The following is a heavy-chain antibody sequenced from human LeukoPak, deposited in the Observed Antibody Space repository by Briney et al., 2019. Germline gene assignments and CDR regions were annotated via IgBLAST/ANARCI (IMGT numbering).Heavy chain of an antibody. CDR3: AKKGYYDGSGYYMYYFDH. CDR1: GFTFSSYA. J-gene: IGHJ4*02. V-gene: IGHV3-23*01. D-gene: IGHD3-22*01. CDR2: ISGSGGRT. Sequence: PGGSLRLSCAASGFTFSSYAVSWVRQAPGKGLEWVSVISGSGGRTYYADSVKGRFTISRDNSENTLYLQMNSLRAEDTAVYYCAKKGYYDGSGYYMYYFDHWGQGTLVTVSS.